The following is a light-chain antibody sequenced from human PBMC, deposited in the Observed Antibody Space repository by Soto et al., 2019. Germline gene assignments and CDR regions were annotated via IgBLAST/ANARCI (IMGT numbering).Light chain of an antibody. V-gene: IGKV3-15*01. CDR1: QTVSSL. J-gene: IGKJ1*01. CDR2: GAS. CDR3: QQYNNWWT. Sequence: EIVMTQSPATLSVSPGERATLSCRASQTVSSLLAWYQQKPGQAPRLLIYGASTRATGIPARFSGSGSGTEFTLTISSLQSEDFAVYYCQQYNNWWTFGQGTKVEIK.